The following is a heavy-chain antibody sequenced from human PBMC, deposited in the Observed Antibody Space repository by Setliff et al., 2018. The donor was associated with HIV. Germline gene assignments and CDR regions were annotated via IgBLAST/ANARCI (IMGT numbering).Heavy chain of an antibody. J-gene: IGHJ6*03. CDR2: YSWNT. Sequence: PSETLSLTCTVSGASIGRRSDCWGWIRQPPGKGLEWIGSYSWNTYYNPSFKSRVTISVDTSKNQFSLKLKSVTAADSAVYYCASLDGSESPYIYYYYMDVWGKGTAVTVSS. CDR1: GASIGRRSDC. D-gene: IGHD3-10*01. CDR3: ASLDGSESPYIYYYYMDV. V-gene: IGHV4-39*01.